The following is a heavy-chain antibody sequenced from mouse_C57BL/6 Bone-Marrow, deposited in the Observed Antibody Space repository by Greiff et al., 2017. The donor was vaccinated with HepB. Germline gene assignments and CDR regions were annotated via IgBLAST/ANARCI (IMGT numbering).Heavy chain of an antibody. D-gene: IGHD1-1*01. Sequence: QVQLQQPGAELVKPGASVKLSCKASGYTFTSYWMQWVKQRPGQGLEWIGEIDPSDSYTNYNQKFKGKATLTVDTSSSTAYMQLSSLTSEDSAVYYCAITTVVAFDYWGQGTTLTVSS. CDR1: GYTFTSYW. V-gene: IGHV1-50*01. CDR3: AITTVVAFDY. J-gene: IGHJ2*01. CDR2: IDPSDSYT.